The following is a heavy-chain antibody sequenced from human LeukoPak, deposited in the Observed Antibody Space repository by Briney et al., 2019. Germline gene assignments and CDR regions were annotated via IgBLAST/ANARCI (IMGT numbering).Heavy chain of an antibody. D-gene: IGHD3-22*01. CDR3: ARPYYYDSRIDP. Sequence: PSETLSLTCTVSGGSISSGDYYWSWIRQPPGKGLEWIAYMYYSGSTYYNPSLKSRVTMSADTTKNQLSLKLSSVTAADTAVYYCARPYYYDSRIDPWGQGILVTVSS. CDR2: MYYSGST. V-gene: IGHV4-30-4*01. J-gene: IGHJ5*02. CDR1: GGSISSGDYY.